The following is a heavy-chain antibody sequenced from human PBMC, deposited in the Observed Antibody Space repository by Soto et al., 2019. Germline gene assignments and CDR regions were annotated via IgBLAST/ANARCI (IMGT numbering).Heavy chain of an antibody. J-gene: IGHJ6*02. V-gene: IGHV3-23*01. CDR3: AKEDYGDYEVYYYGMDV. CDR2: ISGSGGST. CDR1: GFTFSSYA. Sequence: EVQLLESGGGLVQPGGSLRLSCAASGFTFSSYAMSWVRQAPGKGLEWVSAISGSGGSTYYADSVKGRFTISRDNSKNTLYLQMNSLRAEDTAVYYCAKEDYGDYEVYYYGMDVWGQGTTVTVSS. D-gene: IGHD4-17*01.